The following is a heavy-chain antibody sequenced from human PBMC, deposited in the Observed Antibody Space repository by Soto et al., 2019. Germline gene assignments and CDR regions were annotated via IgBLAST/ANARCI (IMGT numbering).Heavy chain of an antibody. V-gene: IGHV1-18*01. J-gene: IGHJ4*02. CDR3: GREYCRGGRCYSPDY. CDR1: GYTFTTFG. CDR2: TSTNNGDT. Sequence: ASVKVSCKASGYTFTTFGISWVRQAPGQGLEWMGWTSTNNGDTYYAPRFQGRVTVTKDTSTRTAYMELRSLGSDDTAVYYCGREYCRGGRCYSPDYWGQGTLVTSPQ. D-gene: IGHD2-15*01.